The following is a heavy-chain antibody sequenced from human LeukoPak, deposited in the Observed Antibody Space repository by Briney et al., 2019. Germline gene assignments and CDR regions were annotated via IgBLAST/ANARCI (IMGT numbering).Heavy chain of an antibody. CDR3: ARGGSYDFWSASMDV. Sequence: SGGSLRLSCAASGFTFSSYDMHWVRQATGKGLEWVSAIGTAGDTYYPGSVKGRFTISRENAKNSLYLQMNSLRAGDTAVYYCARGGSYDFWSASMDVWGKGTTVTVSS. CDR1: GFTFSSYD. D-gene: IGHD3-3*01. V-gene: IGHV3-13*01. CDR2: IGTAGDT. J-gene: IGHJ6*04.